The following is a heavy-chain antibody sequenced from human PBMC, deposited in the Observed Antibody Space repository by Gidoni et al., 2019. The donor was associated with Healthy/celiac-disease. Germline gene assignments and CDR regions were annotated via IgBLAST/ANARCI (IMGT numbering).Heavy chain of an antibody. D-gene: IGHD3-10*01. CDR3: ASLGGGGGYYFDY. CDR1: GYTFTGYY. V-gene: IGHV1-2*02. Sequence: QVQLVQSGAEVKKPGASVKVSCKASGYTFTGYYMHGVRQAPGQGLEWMGWINPNRGHTNNAKNLQGRVTMPRDPSISTPNMWLSRRRSADTAFYCWASLGGGGGYYFDYWGQGTLVTVSS. J-gene: IGHJ4*02. CDR2: INPNRGHT.